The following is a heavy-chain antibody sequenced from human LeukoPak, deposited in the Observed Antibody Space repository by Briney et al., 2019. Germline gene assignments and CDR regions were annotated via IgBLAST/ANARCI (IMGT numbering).Heavy chain of an antibody. D-gene: IGHD6-13*01. J-gene: IGHJ4*02. V-gene: IGHV2-5*01. CDR3: ARLIAAAGTRGYYFDY. CDR1: WFSLSTSGVG. CDR2: IYWNDGR. Sequence: SGPTLVNPTQTLTLTCTFSWFSLSTSGVGVGWIRQPPGKALEWLALIYWNDGRRYSPSLKSRLTITKDTSKNQVVLTMTNMDPVDTATYYCARLIAAAGTRGYYFDYWGQGTLVTVSS.